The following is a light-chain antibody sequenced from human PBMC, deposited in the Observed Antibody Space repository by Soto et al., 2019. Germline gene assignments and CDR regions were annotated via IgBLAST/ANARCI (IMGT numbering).Light chain of an antibody. CDR1: SSDVGGYNY. CDR2: DVS. V-gene: IGLV2-14*01. J-gene: IGLJ1*01. CDR3: SSYTSSSTLYV. Sequence: QSALTQPASVSGSTGQSITISCTGTSSDVGGYNYVSWYQQHPGKAPKLMIYDVSNRPSGVSNRFSGSKSGNTASLTISGLQAEDEADYYCSSYTSSSTLYVFGTGTKLTVL.